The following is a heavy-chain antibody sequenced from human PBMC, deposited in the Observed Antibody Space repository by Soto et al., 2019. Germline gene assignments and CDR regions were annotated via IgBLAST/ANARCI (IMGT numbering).Heavy chain of an antibody. V-gene: IGHV4-30-2*01. CDR3: ARDRVVVVPAAHSYYYGMDV. Sequence: SETLSLTCAVSGGSISTGGYSWSWIRQPPGKGLEWIGYIYLSASTYYNPSLKSRVTMSVDTSKNQFSLKLSSVTAADTAVYYCARDRVVVVPAAHSYYYGMDVWGQGTTVTVSS. CDR2: IYLSAST. D-gene: IGHD2-2*01. J-gene: IGHJ6*02. CDR1: GGSISTGGYS.